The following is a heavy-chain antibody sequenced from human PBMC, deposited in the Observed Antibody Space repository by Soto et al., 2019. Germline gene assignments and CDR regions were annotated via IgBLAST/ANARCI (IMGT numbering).Heavy chain of an antibody. Sequence: GGSLRLSCTASGFTFTSYGMGWVRQAPGKGLQWVSTIRGDGGQTHYTDSVKGRFSISRDNSKNTVYLQMDSLRAEDTAMYFCARDVGLDSDDFFAYWGQGTQVPVYS. J-gene: IGHJ4*02. D-gene: IGHD3-9*01. CDR2: IRGDGGQT. V-gene: IGHV3-23*01. CDR1: GFTFTSYG. CDR3: ARDVGLDSDDFFAY.